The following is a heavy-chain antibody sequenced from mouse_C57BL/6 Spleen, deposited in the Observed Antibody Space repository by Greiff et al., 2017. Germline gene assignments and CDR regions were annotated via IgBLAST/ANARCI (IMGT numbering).Heavy chain of an antibody. CDR1: GFTFSSYG. D-gene: IGHD1-1*01. J-gene: IGHJ1*03. CDR2: ISSGGSYT. Sequence: VQLKESGGDLVKPGGSLKLSCAASGFTFSSYGMSWVRQTPDKRLEWVATISSGGSYTYYPARVKGRFTISRDNAKNTLYLQMISLKSEDTAMYYCARQGGTTVGYFDVWGTGTTVTVSS. V-gene: IGHV5-6*01. CDR3: ARQGGTTVGYFDV.